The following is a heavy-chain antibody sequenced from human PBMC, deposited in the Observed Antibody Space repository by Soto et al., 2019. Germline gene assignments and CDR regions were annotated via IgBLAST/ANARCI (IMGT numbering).Heavy chain of an antibody. V-gene: IGHV3-23*03. CDR1: GFTFSSYA. J-gene: IGHJ6*02. CDR2: IYSGGST. D-gene: IGHD4-4*01. Sequence: EVQLLESGGGLVQPGGSLRLSCAASGFTFSSYAMSWVRQAPGKGLEWVSVIYSGGSTYYADSVKGRFTISRDNSKNTLYLQMNSLRAEDTAVYYCARELGANSNSGKRPKYYYYGMDVWGQGTTVTVSS. CDR3: ARELGANSNSGKRPKYYYYGMDV.